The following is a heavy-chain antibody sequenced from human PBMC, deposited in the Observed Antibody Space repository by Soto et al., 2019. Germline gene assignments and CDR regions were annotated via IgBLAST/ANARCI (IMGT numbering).Heavy chain of an antibody. D-gene: IGHD1-26*01. J-gene: IGHJ4*02. Sequence: QVQLQESGPGLVKPSQTLSLTCTVSGGSISSCGYYWSWSRQHPWKGLEWIGYLYYSGSNYYNPSLKSRVTISVDTYKNQFSLKLSAVTAADTAVYYCARGPGDWGQGTLVTVSS. CDR1: GGSISSCGYY. CDR2: LYYSGSN. CDR3: ARGPGD. V-gene: IGHV4-31*03.